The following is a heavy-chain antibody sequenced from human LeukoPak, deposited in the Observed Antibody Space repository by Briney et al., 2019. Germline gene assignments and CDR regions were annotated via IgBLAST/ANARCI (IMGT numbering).Heavy chain of an antibody. D-gene: IGHD3-3*01. J-gene: IGHJ3*02. V-gene: IGHV3-23*01. CDR1: GFTFSSYA. Sequence: PGGSLRLSCAASGFTFSSYAMSWVRQAPGKELEWVSAISGSGGSTYYADSVKGRFTISRDNSKNTLYLQMNSLRAEDTAVYYCAKTSRFWSGPGAFDIWGQGTMVTVSS. CDR2: ISGSGGST. CDR3: AKTSRFWSGPGAFDI.